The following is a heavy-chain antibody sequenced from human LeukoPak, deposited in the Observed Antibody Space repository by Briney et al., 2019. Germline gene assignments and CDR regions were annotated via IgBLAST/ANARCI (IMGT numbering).Heavy chain of an antibody. Sequence: GASVKVSCKASGGTFSSYAISWVRQAPGQGLEWMGRIIPILGIANYAQKFQGRVTITADKSTSTAYMELSSLRSEDTAVYYCARSGRRDGYNYAFDIWGQGTMVTVSS. CDR3: ARSGRRDGYNYAFDI. CDR2: IIPILGIA. D-gene: IGHD5-24*01. J-gene: IGHJ3*02. CDR1: GGTFSSYA. V-gene: IGHV1-69*04.